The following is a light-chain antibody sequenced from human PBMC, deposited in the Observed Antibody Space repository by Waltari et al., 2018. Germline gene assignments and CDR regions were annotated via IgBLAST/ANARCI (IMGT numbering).Light chain of an antibody. V-gene: IGLV6-57*02. CDR1: SGSIASNY. J-gene: IGLJ3*02. CDR3: QSYDSSPV. Sequence: NFMLTQPHSVSESPGKTVTISCTGSSGSIASNYVQWYQRRPGIAPAVVIYLDNQRPSGVPDRFSGSVDSSSNSASLTISGLKTEDEADYYCQSYDSSPVVGGGTKLTVL. CDR2: LDN.